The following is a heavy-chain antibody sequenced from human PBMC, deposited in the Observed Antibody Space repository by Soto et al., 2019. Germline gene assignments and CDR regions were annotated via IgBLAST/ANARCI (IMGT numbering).Heavy chain of an antibody. V-gene: IGHV1-18*04. CDR1: GYTFPSHG. Sequence: ASVKVSCKASGYTFPSHGIGWVRPAPGQGLAWMGWISIYSGNTYYVQKLQDRVTMTTDTSTSTAYMELRSLRSDDTAVYYCARSGDRIQLWLSCFDPWGQGAMVTVSS. D-gene: IGHD5-18*01. J-gene: IGHJ5*02. CDR3: ARSGDRIQLWLSCFDP. CDR2: ISIYSGNT.